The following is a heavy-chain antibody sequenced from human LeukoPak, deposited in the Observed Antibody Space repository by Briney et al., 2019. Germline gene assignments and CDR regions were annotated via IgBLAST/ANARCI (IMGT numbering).Heavy chain of an antibody. D-gene: IGHD5-18*01. V-gene: IGHV3-21*01. Sequence: GGSLRLSCAASGFTFSGYSMNWVRQAPGKGLEWVASIDRSSTYIYYADLLKGRFTISRDNAKNSLYLQMNSLRAEDTAVYYCARDYTATAHFDFWGQGTLVTVTS. CDR1: GFTFSGYS. J-gene: IGHJ4*02. CDR3: ARDYTATAHFDF. CDR2: IDRSSTYI.